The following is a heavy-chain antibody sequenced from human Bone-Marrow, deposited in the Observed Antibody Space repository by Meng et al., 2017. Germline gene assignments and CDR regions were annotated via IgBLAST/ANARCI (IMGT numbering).Heavy chain of an antibody. CDR3: SRASITMVRGVINQLDY. CDR1: GGTFSSYA. J-gene: IGHJ4*02. D-gene: IGHD3-10*01. CDR2: IIPIFSTA. Sequence: SVKVSCKASGGTFSSYAISWVRQAPGQGLEWMGGIIPIFSTANYAQKFQGRVTITEDESTSTAYMELSSLRSEDTAVYYCSRASITMVRGVINQLDYWGQGTLVTVSS. V-gene: IGHV1-69*13.